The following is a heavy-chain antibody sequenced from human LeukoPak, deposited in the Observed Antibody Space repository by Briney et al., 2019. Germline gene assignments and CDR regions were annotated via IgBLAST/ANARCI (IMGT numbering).Heavy chain of an antibody. CDR1: GFTFDDYA. Sequence: SLILSCAASGFTFDDYAMHWVRQAPGKGLEWVSGISWNSGSIGYADSVKGRFTISRDNAKNSLYLQMNSLRAEDTALYYCAKDQTDTAMVLDYWGQGALVTVSS. V-gene: IGHV3-9*01. D-gene: IGHD5-18*01. CDR2: ISWNSGSI. J-gene: IGHJ4*02. CDR3: AKDQTDTAMVLDY.